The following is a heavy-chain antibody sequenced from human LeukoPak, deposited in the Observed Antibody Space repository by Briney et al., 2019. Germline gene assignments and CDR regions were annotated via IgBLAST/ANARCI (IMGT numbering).Heavy chain of an antibody. CDR3: ARAGRSYYYDSSGDQH. D-gene: IGHD3-22*01. CDR2: INPNSGGT. V-gene: IGHV1-2*06. J-gene: IGHJ1*01. Sequence: GASVKVSCKASGYTFTGYYMHWVRQAPGQGLEWMGRINPNSGGTNYAQKFQGRVTMTRDTSISTAYMELSRLRSDDTAVYYCARAGRSYYYDSSGDQHWGQGTLVTVSS. CDR1: GYTFTGYY.